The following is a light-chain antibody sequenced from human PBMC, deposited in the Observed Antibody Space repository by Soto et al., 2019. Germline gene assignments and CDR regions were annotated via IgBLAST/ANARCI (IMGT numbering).Light chain of an antibody. J-gene: IGLJ1*01. CDR1: SSDFDLYKY. V-gene: IGLV2-14*01. CDR2: QVT. CDR3: SSYTSSINDV. Sequence: QSALTQPASVSGSPGQSITISCTGTSSDFDLYKYVSWYQQHPGKAPKLMIYQVTNRPSGVSNRFSGSKSGNTASLTISGLQAEDEADYYCSSYTSSINDVFGTGTKLTVL.